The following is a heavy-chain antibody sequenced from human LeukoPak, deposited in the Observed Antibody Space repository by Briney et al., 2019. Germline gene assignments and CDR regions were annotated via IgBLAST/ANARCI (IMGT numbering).Heavy chain of an antibody. CDR3: ARDRGSSGWYEFDY. J-gene: IGHJ4*02. Sequence: GGSLRLSCAASGFTSGTYWMSWVRQPPGKGLEWVANIKQDGSEKYYVDSVRGRFTISRDNAKNSLYLQMNSLRAEDTAVYYCARDRGSSGWYEFDYWGQGTLVTVSS. CDR1: GFTSGTYW. CDR2: IKQDGSEK. V-gene: IGHV3-7*01. D-gene: IGHD6-19*01.